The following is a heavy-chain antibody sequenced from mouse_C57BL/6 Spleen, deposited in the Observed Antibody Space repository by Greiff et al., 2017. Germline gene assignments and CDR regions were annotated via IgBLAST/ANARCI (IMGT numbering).Heavy chain of an antibody. V-gene: IGHV1-80*01. CDR3: ARGGYYGQYYYAMDY. J-gene: IGHJ4*01. Sequence: QVQLQQSGAELVKPGASVKISCKASGYAFSSYWMNWVKQRPGKGLEWIGQIYPGDGDTNYNGKFKGKATLTADKSSSTAYMQLSSLTSEDSAVYFCARGGYYGQYYYAMDYWGQGTSVTVSS. D-gene: IGHD2-1*01. CDR1: GYAFSSYW. CDR2: IYPGDGDT.